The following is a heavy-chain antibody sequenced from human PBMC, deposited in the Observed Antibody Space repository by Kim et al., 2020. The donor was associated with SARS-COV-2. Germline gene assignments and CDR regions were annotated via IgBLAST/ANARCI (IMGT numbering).Heavy chain of an antibody. CDR3: ATCLREGFSDYYYYGMDV. V-gene: IGHV4-59*13. J-gene: IGHJ6*02. CDR2: IYYSGST. Sequence: SETLSLTCTVSGGSISSYYWSWIRQPPGKGLEWIGYIYYSGSTNYNPSLQSRVTISVDTSKNKFSLKLSSVTAADTAVYYCATCLREGFSDYYYYGMDVWGQGTTVTVSS. CDR1: GGSISSYY.